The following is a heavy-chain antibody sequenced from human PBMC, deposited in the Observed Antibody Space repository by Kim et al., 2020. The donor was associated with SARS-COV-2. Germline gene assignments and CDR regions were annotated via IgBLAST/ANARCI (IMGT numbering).Heavy chain of an antibody. J-gene: IGHJ6*02. D-gene: IGHD2-15*01. V-gene: IGHV3-15*01. CDR3: RYSSDIGKGVDV. CDR2: IKARASGETV. Sequence: GGSLRLSCAASGFTFSKAWLTWVRQAPGKGLEWVGRIKARASGETVDYCTPVKGRFIISRYDSKDMLYLQMNSLKPEDTGIYYCRYSSDIGKGVDVWGQG. CDR1: GFTFSKAW.